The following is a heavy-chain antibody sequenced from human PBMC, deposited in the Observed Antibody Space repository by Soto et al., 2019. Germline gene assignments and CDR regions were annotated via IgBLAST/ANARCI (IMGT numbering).Heavy chain of an antibody. J-gene: IGHJ6*02. CDR3: AKALGGYDYYYYYCMDV. CDR1: GFTFSSYG. Sequence: QVQLVESGGGVVQPGRSLRLSCAASGFTFSSYGMHWVRQAPGKGLEWVAVISYDGSNKYYADSVKGRFTISRDNSKNTLYLPMNSLRAEDTAVYYCAKALGGYDYYYYYCMDVWGQGTTVTVSS. D-gene: IGHD5-12*01. V-gene: IGHV3-30*18. CDR2: ISYDGSNK.